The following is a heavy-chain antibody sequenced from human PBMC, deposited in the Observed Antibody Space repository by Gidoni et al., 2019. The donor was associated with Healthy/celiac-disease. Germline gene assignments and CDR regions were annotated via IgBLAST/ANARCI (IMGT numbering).Heavy chain of an antibody. CDR1: GFTFSSYW. D-gene: IGHD2-2*01. Sequence: EVQLVESGGGLVQPGGSLRLSCAASGFTFSSYWMSWVRQAPGKGLEWVANIKQDGSEKYYVDSVKGRFTISRDNAKNSLYLQMNSLRAEDTAVYYCARGSLGFVVVPAAAFDYWGQGTLVTVSS. V-gene: IGHV3-7*01. CDR3: ARGSLGFVVVPAAAFDY. J-gene: IGHJ4*02. CDR2: IKQDGSEK.